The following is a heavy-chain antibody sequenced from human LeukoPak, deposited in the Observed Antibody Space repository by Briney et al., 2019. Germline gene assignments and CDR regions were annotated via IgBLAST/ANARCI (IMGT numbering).Heavy chain of an antibody. CDR2: ISSSGSTI. CDR1: GFTFSDYY. D-gene: IGHD3-10*01. V-gene: IGHV3-11*04. CDR3: ARTGNYYGSGSYSNRFDY. J-gene: IGHJ4*02. Sequence: GGSLRLSCAASGFTFSDYYMSWIRQAPGKGLEWVSHISSSGSTIYYADSVKGRFTISRDNSKNTLYLQMNSLRVEDSAVYYCARTGNYYGSGSYSNRFDYWGQGTLVTVSS.